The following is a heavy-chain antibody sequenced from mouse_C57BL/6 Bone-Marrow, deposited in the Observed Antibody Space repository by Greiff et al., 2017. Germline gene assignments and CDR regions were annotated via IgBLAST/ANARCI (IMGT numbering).Heavy chain of an antibody. J-gene: IGHJ3*01. CDR1: GYSITSGYY. CDR2: ISYDGSN. CDR3: ARGLLWYPWFVY. Sequence: DVKLQESGPGLVKPSQSLSLTCSVTGYSITSGYYWNWIRQFPGNKLEWMGYISYDGSNNYNPSLKNRISITRDTSKNQFFLKLNSVTTEDTATYYGARGLLWYPWFVYWGQGTLVTVSA. V-gene: IGHV3-6*01. D-gene: IGHD2-10*01.